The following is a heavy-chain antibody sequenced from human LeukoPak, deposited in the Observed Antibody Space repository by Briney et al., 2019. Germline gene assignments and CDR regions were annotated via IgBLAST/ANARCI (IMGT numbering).Heavy chain of an antibody. J-gene: IGHJ6*03. V-gene: IGHV4-59*01. Sequence: PSETLSLTCTVSGGSISNFYWNWIRQPPGKGLEWIGYIYYSGSTNYNPSLKSRVTISIDTSKNQFSLKLSSVTAADTAVYYCARGRFDYYDTSGYYRPREYYYYCYYMDVWGKGTTVTISS. CDR3: ARGRFDYYDTSGYYRPREYYYYCYYMDV. D-gene: IGHD3-22*01. CDR1: GGSISNFY. CDR2: IYYSGST.